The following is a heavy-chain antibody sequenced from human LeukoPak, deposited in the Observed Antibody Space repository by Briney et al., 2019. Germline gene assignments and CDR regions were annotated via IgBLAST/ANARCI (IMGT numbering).Heavy chain of an antibody. Sequence: SGGSLRLSCAASGFTFSSFAMTWVRQAPGKGLEWVSGISGSAGSTYYADSVKGRFTISRDNSKSTLYLQMNSLRAEDTAVYYCANPFSTPRSNYYIDVWGKGTTVTVSS. CDR2: ISGSAGST. D-gene: IGHD2-2*01. CDR1: GFTFSSFA. J-gene: IGHJ6*03. V-gene: IGHV3-23*01. CDR3: ANPFSTPRSNYYIDV.